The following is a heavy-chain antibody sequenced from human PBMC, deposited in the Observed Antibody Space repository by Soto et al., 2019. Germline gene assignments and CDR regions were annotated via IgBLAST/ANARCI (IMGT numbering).Heavy chain of an antibody. CDR3: ARDNGLAGSFDP. D-gene: IGHD6-13*01. J-gene: IGHJ5*02. V-gene: IGHV3-48*02. CDR1: GFTFSTYS. Sequence: PGGSLRLSCAASGFTFSTYSMNWVRQAPGKGLEWISYITSSSTTIYYADSVKGRFTISRDNAKNSLYLQMNSLRDEDTAVYYCARDNGLAGSFDPWGQGALVTFSS. CDR2: ITSSSTTI.